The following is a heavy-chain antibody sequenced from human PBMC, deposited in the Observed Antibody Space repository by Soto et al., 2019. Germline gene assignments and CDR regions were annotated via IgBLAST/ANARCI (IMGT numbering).Heavy chain of an antibody. D-gene: IGHD2-8*01. J-gene: IGHJ4*02. CDR1: RLTFSSHD. V-gene: IGHV3-30*18. CDR2: ISYDGSIE. CDR3: VKERQWQISVYYFDF. Sequence: AAGSLRLSCAASRLTFSSHDMHWVRKALGKGLEWVAVISYDGSIESYADSVKGRFTISRDNSKNMLYLQMSSLRSEDTAIYYCVKERQWQISVYYFDFWGQGSLVTVSS.